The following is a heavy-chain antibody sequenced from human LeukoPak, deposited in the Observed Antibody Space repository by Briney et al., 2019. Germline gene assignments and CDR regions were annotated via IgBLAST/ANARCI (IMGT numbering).Heavy chain of an antibody. CDR3: ARRIYGDYSDY. CDR1: GSSFTSYW. Sequence: GGSLKISCKGSGSSFTSYWIGWVRQARGKGLEWMGMIYLGDGDTSYSPSFQGKVTITADKSISTAYLQWSSLKASDTAMYYCARRIYGDYSDYWGQRNLVTVSS. V-gene: IGHV5-51*01. J-gene: IGHJ4*02. D-gene: IGHD4-17*01. CDR2: IYLGDGDT.